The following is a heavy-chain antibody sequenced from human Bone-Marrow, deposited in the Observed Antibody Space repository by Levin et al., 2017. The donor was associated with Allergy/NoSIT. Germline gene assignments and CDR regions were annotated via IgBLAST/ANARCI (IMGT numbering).Heavy chain of an antibody. CDR3: ARDHDYVWGSYRYGEVDY. CDR1: GFTFSSYS. CDR2: ISSSSSTI. V-gene: IGHV3-48*01. J-gene: IGHJ4*02. D-gene: IGHD3-16*02. Sequence: GGSLRLSCAASGFTFSSYSMNWVRQAPGKGLEWVSYISSSSSTIYYADSVKGRFTISRDNAKNSLYLQMNSLRAEDTAVYYCARDHDYVWGSYRYGEVDYWGQGTLVTVSS.